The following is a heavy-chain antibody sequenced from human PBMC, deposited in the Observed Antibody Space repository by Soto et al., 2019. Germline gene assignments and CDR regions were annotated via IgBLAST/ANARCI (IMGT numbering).Heavy chain of an antibody. CDR1: GFTFSSYG. J-gene: IGHJ6*03. CDR2: IWYDGSNK. D-gene: IGHD4-17*01. Sequence: GGSLRLSCAASGFTFSSYGMHWVRQAPGKGLEWVAVIWYDGSNKYYADSVKGRFTISRDNSKNTLYLQMNSLRAEDTAVYYCARDLATVVIVSYMDVWGKGTTVTVSS. V-gene: IGHV3-33*01. CDR3: ARDLATVVIVSYMDV.